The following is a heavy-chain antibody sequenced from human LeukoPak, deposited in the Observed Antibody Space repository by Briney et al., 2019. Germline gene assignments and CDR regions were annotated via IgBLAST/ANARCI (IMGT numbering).Heavy chain of an antibody. CDR2: ISGSGGST. CDR3: AKVYYDFWSGYSHYYYYYMDV. J-gene: IGHJ6*03. D-gene: IGHD3-3*01. CDR1: GFTFSSYA. Sequence: GGSLRLSCAASGFTFSSYAMSWVRQAPGKGLEWVSTISGSGGSTYYADSVKGRFTISRDNSKNTLYLQMNSLRAEDTAVYYCAKVYYDFWSGYSHYYYYYMDVWGKGTTVTVSS. V-gene: IGHV3-23*01.